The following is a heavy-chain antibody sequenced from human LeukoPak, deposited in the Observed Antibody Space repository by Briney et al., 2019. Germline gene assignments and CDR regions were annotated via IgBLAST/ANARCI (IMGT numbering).Heavy chain of an antibody. V-gene: IGHV3-74*01. CDR1: GFTFSTYW. CDR3: AGDSVSSGCDY. CDR2: LNNDGSST. D-gene: IGHD6-19*01. J-gene: IGHJ4*02. Sequence: PGGSLRLSCAASGFTFSTYWMHWVRQAPGKGLVWVSRLNNDGSSTSYADSVKGRFTISRDNAKNTLYLQMNSLRAEDTAVYYCAGDSVSSGCDYWGQGTLVTVSS.